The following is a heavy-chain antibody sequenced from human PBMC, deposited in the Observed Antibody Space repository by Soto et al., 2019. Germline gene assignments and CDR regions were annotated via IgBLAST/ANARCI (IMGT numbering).Heavy chain of an antibody. CDR3: ARGCDYYGSGTSPQSWFDP. V-gene: IGHV1-18*01. Sequence: ASVKVSCKASGYTFTNFGISWVRQAPGQGLEWMGWISAYNGNTNYAQKFQGRVTMTTDTSASTAYMELSSLRSEDTAVYYCARGCDYYGSGTSPQSWFDPWGQGTLVTVSS. CDR1: GYTFTNFG. J-gene: IGHJ5*02. D-gene: IGHD3-10*01. CDR2: ISAYNGNT.